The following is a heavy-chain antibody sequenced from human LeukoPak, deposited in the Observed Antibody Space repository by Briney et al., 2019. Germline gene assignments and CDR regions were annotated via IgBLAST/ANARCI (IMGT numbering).Heavy chain of an antibody. CDR3: ARGRFSLYTAFDWFDP. CDR1: AFTFSSFG. J-gene: IGHJ5*02. V-gene: IGHV3-7*01. CDR2: IKQDGSEK. D-gene: IGHD2-2*02. Sequence: GGSLRLSCAASAFTFSSFGMHWVRQAPGKGLEWVANIKQDGSEKYYVDSVKGRFTISRDNAKNSLYLRMNSLRAEDTAVYYCARGRFSLYTAFDWFDPWGQGTLVTVSS.